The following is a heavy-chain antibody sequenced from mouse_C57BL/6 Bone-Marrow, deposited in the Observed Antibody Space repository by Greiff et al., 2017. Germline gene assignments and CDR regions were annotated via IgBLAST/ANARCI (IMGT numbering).Heavy chain of an antibody. CDR2: IYPGDGDT. V-gene: IGHV1-82*01. CDR1: GYAFSSSW. Sequence: VQLQQSGPELVKPGASVKISCKASGYAFSSSWMNWVKQRPGKGLEWIGRIYPGDGDTNYNGKFKGKATLTADKSSSTAYMQLSSLTSEDSAVYFCARRDKGYFDYWGQGTTLTVSS. J-gene: IGHJ2*01. CDR3: ARRDKGYFDY.